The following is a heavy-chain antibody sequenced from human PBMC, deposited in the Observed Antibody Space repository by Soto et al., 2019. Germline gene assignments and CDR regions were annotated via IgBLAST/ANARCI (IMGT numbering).Heavy chain of an antibody. V-gene: IGHV3-7*03. Sequence: AGGSLRLSCAASGFAFGNYGIHWVRQAPGKGLEWVANIKQDGSEKKYVDSVKGRFIISRDNAKNSLSLQMNSLRAEDTAVYYCATNTVTKVDDYWGQGARVTVSS. D-gene: IGHD4-17*01. J-gene: IGHJ4*02. CDR1: GFAFGNYG. CDR3: ATNTVTKVDDY. CDR2: IKQDGSEK.